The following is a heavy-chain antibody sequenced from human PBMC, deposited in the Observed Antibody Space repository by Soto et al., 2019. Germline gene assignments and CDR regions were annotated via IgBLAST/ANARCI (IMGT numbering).Heavy chain of an antibody. CDR3: AKDRGDNTGYPIFDS. D-gene: IGHD3-22*01. Sequence: EVQLLESGGGLAQPGGSLTLSCAAPRLTINTNAMSWVRQAPGKGLEWVSMIRESSGGTYYAESVKGRFTISRDNSRNMVFLPMTRRRAEDTAVYYCAKDRGDNTGYPIFDSWGQGTLVTVSS. CDR1: RLTINTNA. CDR2: IRESSGGT. V-gene: IGHV3-23*01. J-gene: IGHJ4*02.